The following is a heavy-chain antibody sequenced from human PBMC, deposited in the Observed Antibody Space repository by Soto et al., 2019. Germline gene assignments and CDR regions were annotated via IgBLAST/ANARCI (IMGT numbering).Heavy chain of an antibody. Sequence: GGSLRLSXEASGFTFSTSWMHGFRQTPGKGLVWVSRINSDGSSVSYTDSVKGRFTISRDNSKNTLYLEMNSLTAEDTAVYYCARARSLFIIMHFWGHGPQVTV. D-gene: IGHD3-16*02. J-gene: IGHJ4*01. V-gene: IGHV3-74*01. CDR2: INSDGSSV. CDR1: GFTFSTSW. CDR3: ARARSLFIIMHF.